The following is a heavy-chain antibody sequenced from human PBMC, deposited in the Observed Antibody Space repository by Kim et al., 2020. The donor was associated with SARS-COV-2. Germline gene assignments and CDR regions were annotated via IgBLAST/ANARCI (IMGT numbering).Heavy chain of an antibody. D-gene: IGHD2-8*01. J-gene: IGHJ3*02. CDR3: TEGVKI. CDR2: TNFAT. Sequence: TNFATAYAASVKGRFTIARDDSKNTAYLQMNSLKSEDTAVYYCTEGVKIWGQGTMVTVSS. V-gene: IGHV3-73*01.